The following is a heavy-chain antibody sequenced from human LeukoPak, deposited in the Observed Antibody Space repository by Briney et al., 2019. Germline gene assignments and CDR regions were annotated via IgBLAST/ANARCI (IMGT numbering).Heavy chain of an antibody. CDR3: ARIRVLEWLYPTSLDD. Sequence: PGGSLSLSCAASGFTFSSYSMNWVRQAPGKGLEGVSYISSSSSTIYYADSVKGRFTISRDNAKNLLYLKLSSVRADDTAVYYCARIRVLEWLYPTSLDDGGQVTLVTV. CDR1: GFTFSSYS. CDR2: ISSSSSTI. J-gene: IGHJ4*02. V-gene: IGHV3-48*01. D-gene: IGHD3-3*01.